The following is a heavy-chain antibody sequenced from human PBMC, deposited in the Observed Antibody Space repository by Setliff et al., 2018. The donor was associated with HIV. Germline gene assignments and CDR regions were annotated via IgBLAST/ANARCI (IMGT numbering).Heavy chain of an antibody. CDR2: INHSGST. Sequence: PSETLSLTCAVYGGSLSGHYWTWIRQPPGKGLEWIGEINHSGSTTYNPSLKSRVTISVDTSKNQFSLKLSSVTAADTAVYYCARGGTVTMVRGRNWFDPWGQGTLVTVSS. D-gene: IGHD3-10*01. V-gene: IGHV4-34*01. CDR1: GGSLSGHY. CDR3: ARGGTVTMVRGRNWFDP. J-gene: IGHJ5*02.